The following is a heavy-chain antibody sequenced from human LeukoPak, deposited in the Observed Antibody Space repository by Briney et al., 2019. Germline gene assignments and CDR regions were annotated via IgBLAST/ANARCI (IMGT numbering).Heavy chain of an antibody. CDR2: ISASGGT. CDR3: ARAYDYSKHGAFDI. CDR1: GGSISSGSHY. J-gene: IGHJ3*02. Sequence: SETLSLICTVSGGSISSGSHYWSWIRQAAGKGLEWVGRISASGGTNYNPSLQSRVTISVDTSNNQFSLTLNSVTAADTAVYYCARAYDYSKHGAFDIWGQGTMVTVSS. D-gene: IGHD4-11*01. V-gene: IGHV4-61*02.